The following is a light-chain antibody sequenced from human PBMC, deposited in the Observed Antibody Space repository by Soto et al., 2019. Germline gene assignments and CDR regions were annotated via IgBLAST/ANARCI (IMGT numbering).Light chain of an antibody. CDR2: DAS. Sequence: DIQMTQSPSTLSASVGDRVTITCRASHSISSWLAWYQQKPGKAPKLLIYDASSLESGVPSRFSGSGSGTEFTLTISSLQPEDFATYYCQQYNSFALTFGGGTKVEIK. J-gene: IGKJ4*01. CDR3: QQYNSFALT. CDR1: HSISSW. V-gene: IGKV1-5*01.